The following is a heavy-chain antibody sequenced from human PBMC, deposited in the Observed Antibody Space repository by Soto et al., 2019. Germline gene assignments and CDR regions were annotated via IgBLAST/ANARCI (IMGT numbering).Heavy chain of an antibody. J-gene: IGHJ4*02. Sequence: SETCPSPALSLVAPSVVTTGAGSGSPQGKGLEWIGYIYYSGSTGSTNYNPSLKSRVTISVDTSKNQFSLKLNSMTAADTAVYYCARHNYGSGITYFDYWGLGTLVTVSS. CDR2: IYYSGSTGST. CDR1: VAPSVVTT. D-gene: IGHD3-10*01. CDR3: ARHNYGSGITYFDY. V-gene: IGHV4-59*08.